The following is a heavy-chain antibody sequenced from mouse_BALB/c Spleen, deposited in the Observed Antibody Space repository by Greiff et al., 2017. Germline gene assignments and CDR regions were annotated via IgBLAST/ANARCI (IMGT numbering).Heavy chain of an antibody. CDR3: ARNYYGSNYFDY. D-gene: IGHD1-1*01. CDR1: GYSFTGYY. Sequence: VQLKQSGPELVKPGASVKISCKASGYSFTGYYMHWVKQSHVKSLEWIGRINPYNGATSYNQNFKDKASLTVDKSSSTAYMELHSLTSEDSAVYYCARNYYGSNYFDYWGQGTTLTVSS. CDR2: INPYNGAT. J-gene: IGHJ2*01. V-gene: IGHV1-31*01.